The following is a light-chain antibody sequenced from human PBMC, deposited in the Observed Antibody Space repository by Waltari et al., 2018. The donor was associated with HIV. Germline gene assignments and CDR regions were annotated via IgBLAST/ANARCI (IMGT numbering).Light chain of an antibody. CDR3: QQYDGWPRT. CDR2: NAS. Sequence: EAVMTQSPALLSVSPGARAHLPCRSSLNVRTNLAWYQQKPWQTPRRVIFNASTRATGIPARFSGSGSGTTFSLIIAHIQTEDFVDYDCQQYDGWPRTFGQGTKVEI. J-gene: IGKJ1*01. CDR1: LNVRTN. V-gene: IGKV3-15*01.